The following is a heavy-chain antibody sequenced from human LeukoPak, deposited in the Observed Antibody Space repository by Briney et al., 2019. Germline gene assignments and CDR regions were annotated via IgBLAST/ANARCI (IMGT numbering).Heavy chain of an antibody. Sequence: PGGSLRPSCAASGFTFSSYWMYWVRQAPGKGLVWVSRINTDGSSTTYADSVKGRFTISRDNAKNTLYLQMNSLRAEDTAVYYCAKVLAVAGTGAFDIWGQGTMVTVSS. CDR1: GFTFSSYW. D-gene: IGHD6-19*01. CDR3: AKVLAVAGTGAFDI. V-gene: IGHV3-74*01. CDR2: INTDGSST. J-gene: IGHJ3*02.